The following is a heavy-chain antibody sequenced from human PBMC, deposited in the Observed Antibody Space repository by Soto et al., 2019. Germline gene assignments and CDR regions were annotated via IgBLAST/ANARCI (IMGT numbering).Heavy chain of an antibody. J-gene: IGHJ4*02. V-gene: IGHV4-31*03. Sequence: QVQLQESGPGLVKPSQTLSLTCTVSGGSISSGGYYWSWIRQHPGKGLEWIGYIYYSGSTYYNPSLKSRVTISVDTSKNQFSLKLSSVTAADTAVYYCARGLGGLWFGEAYYFDYWGQGTLVTVSS. CDR3: ARGLGGLWFGEAYYFDY. D-gene: IGHD3-10*01. CDR2: IYYSGST. CDR1: GGSISSGGYY.